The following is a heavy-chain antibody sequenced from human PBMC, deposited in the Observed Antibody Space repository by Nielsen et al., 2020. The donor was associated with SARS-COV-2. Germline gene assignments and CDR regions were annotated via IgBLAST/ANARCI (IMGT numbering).Heavy chain of an antibody. CDR2: INHSGST. D-gene: IGHD5-18*01. CDR3: ARADVDTHFHH. CDR1: GGSISSGGYY. V-gene: IGHV4-61*08. J-gene: IGHJ1*01. Sequence: SETLSLTCTVSGGSISSGGYYWSWIRQPPGKGLEWIGEINHSGSTNYNPSLKSRVTISVDTSKNQFSLKLSSVTAADTAMYYCARADVDTHFHHWGQGTLVTVPS.